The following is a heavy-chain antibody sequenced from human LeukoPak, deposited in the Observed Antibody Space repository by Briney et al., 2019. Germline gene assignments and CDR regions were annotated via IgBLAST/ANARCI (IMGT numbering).Heavy chain of an antibody. CDR3: AKDYYDSSGYYLYYYYGMDV. CDR1: GYTFTGYY. Sequence: ASVKVSRKASGYTFTGYYMHWVRQAPGQGLEWMGWINPNSGGTNYAQKFQGRVTMTRDTSISTAYMELSRLRSDDTAVYYCAKDYYDSSGYYLYYYYGMDVWGQGTTVTVSS. D-gene: IGHD3-22*01. J-gene: IGHJ6*02. V-gene: IGHV1-2*02. CDR2: INPNSGGT.